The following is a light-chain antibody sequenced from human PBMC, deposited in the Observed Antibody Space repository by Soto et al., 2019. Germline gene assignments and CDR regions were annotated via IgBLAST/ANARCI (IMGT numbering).Light chain of an antibody. CDR2: GAS. J-gene: IGKJ1*01. CDR1: QSISSNY. V-gene: IGKV3-20*01. Sequence: EIVLTQSPGTLSLSPGERVTLSCRASQSISSNYLAWYQQKPGQSPRLLIYGASTRATGIPDRFSGSGSGTDFTLTVSRLEPEDFAVYYCQQYGALERTFGQGTKV. CDR3: QQYGALERT.